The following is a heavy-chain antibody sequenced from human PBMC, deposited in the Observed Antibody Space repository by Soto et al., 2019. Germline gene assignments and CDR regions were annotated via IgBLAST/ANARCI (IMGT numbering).Heavy chain of an antibody. Sequence: QVQLVQSGAEVKKPGASVKVSCKASGYTFTSYAMHWVRQAPGQRLEWMGWINAGNGNTKYSQKFQGRVTITRDTPASTAYMELSSLRSEDTAVYYCAREAAAGRRGAFDIWGQGTMVTVSS. CDR2: INAGNGNT. CDR3: AREAAAGRRGAFDI. V-gene: IGHV1-3*01. D-gene: IGHD6-13*01. CDR1: GYTFTSYA. J-gene: IGHJ3*02.